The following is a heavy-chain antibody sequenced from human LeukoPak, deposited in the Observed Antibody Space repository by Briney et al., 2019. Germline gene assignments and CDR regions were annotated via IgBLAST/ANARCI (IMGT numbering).Heavy chain of an antibody. V-gene: IGHV1-18*01. CDR1: GYTFTSYG. CDR2: ISAYNGNT. J-gene: IGHJ5*02. D-gene: IGHD6-19*01. CDR3: ATGSGWYPNWFDP. Sequence: ASVKVSCKASGYTFTSYGISWVRQAPGQGLEWMGWISAYNGNTNYAQKLQGRVTMTTDTSTSTAYIELRSLRSDDTAVYYCATGSGWYPNWFDPWGQGTLVTVSS.